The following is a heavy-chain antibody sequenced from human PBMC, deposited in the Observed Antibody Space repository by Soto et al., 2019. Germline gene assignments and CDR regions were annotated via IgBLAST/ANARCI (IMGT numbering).Heavy chain of an antibody. CDR3: VQRNCGNCPWSS. CDR1: GFTFNNIA. CDR2: INESGDST. D-gene: IGHD2-21*01. V-gene: IGHV3-23*01. J-gene: IGHJ4*02. Sequence: GGSLRLSCAASGFTFNNIAMGWVRQAPGKGLKYVSSINESGDSTFYADSVKGRFTISRDNSKSTLHLQMNSLRADDTAVNYCVQRNCGNCPWSSWGQGTLVTVSS.